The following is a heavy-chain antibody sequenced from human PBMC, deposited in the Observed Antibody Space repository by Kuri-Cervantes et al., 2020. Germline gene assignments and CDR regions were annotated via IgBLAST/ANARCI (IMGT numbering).Heavy chain of an antibody. D-gene: IGHD6-13*01. Sequence: GGSLRLSCAASGFTFRGYYMHWVRQTPGKGLVWVGRISSDGSDTIYADSIKGRFTISRDNSKNTLYLQMNSLRAEDTAVYYCAKDSPYSSSLYYLDYWGQGTLVTVSS. CDR1: GFTFRGYY. V-gene: IGHV3-74*01. J-gene: IGHJ4*02. CDR3: AKDSPYSSSLYYLDY. CDR2: ISSDGSDT.